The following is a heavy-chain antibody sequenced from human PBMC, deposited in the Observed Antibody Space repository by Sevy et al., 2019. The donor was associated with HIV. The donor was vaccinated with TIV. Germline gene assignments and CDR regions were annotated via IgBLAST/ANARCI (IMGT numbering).Heavy chain of an antibody. V-gene: IGHV3-30-3*01. CDR1: GFTFSSYA. Sequence: GGSLRLSCAASGFTFSSYAMHWVRQAPGKGLEWAAVISYDGSNKYYADSVKGRFTISRDNSKNTLYLQMNSLRAEDTAVYYCARDPYYYDSSGYPIYFDYWGQGTLVTVSS. D-gene: IGHD3-22*01. CDR3: ARDPYYYDSSGYPIYFDY. CDR2: ISYDGSNK. J-gene: IGHJ4*02.